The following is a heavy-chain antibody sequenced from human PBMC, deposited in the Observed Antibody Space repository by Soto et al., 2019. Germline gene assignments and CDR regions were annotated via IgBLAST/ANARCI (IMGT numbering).Heavy chain of an antibody. J-gene: IGHJ5*02. V-gene: IGHV4-59*01. CDR3: ARAVAAAGAGWFDP. CDR2: IYYSGST. CDR1: GGSISSYY. Sequence: TLSLTCTVSGGSISSYYCSWIRQPPGKGLEWIGYIYYSGSTNYNPSLKSRVTISVDTSKNQFSLKLSSVTAADTAVYYCARAVAAAGAGWFDPWGQGTLVTVSS. D-gene: IGHD6-13*01.